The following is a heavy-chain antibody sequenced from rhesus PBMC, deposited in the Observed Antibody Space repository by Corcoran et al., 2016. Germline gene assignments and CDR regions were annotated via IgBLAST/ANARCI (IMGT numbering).Heavy chain of an antibody. Sequence: EVQLVEAGGGLAKPGGSLRLSCAASGFTFSSYWMHWVRQAPGKGLEWISAIISAGSSTYYADSVKGRFTISRVNAKNTLYLQMNSLRAEETAVYYGARAWVNYFDYWGQGVLVTVSS. V-gene: IGHV3-14*01. J-gene: IGHJ4*01. CDR1: GFTFSSYW. CDR3: ARAWVNYFDY. D-gene: IGHD5-24*01. CDR2: IISAGSST.